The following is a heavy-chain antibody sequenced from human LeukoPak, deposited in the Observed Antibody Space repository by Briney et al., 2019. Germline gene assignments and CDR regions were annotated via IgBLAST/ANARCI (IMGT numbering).Heavy chain of an antibody. CDR1: GGSISSSSYY. CDR2: IYYSGST. D-gene: IGHD6-19*01. J-gene: IGHJ4*02. Sequence: SETLSLTCTVSGGSISSSSYYWGWIRQPPGKGLEWIGSIYYSGSTYYNPSLKSRVTISVDTSKNQFSLKLSSVTAADTAVYYCARGSSGWQADYWGQGTLVTVSS. V-gene: IGHV4-39*01. CDR3: ARGSSGWQADY.